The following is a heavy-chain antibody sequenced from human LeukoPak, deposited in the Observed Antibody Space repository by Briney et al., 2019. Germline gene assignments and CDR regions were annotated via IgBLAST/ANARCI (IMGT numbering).Heavy chain of an antibody. D-gene: IGHD6-19*01. CDR2: ISGSGGST. J-gene: IGHJ4*02. CDR1: GFTFSCYA. Sequence: PGGSLRLSCAASGFTFSCYAMSWVRQAPGKGLEWVSAISGSGGSTYYADSVKGRFTISRDNSKNTLYLQMNSLRAEDTAVYYCAKDLGTYSSGWSVYWGQGTLVTVSS. V-gene: IGHV3-23*01. CDR3: AKDLGTYSSGWSVY.